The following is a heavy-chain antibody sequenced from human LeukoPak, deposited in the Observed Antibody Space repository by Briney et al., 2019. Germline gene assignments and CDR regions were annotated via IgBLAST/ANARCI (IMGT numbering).Heavy chain of an antibody. Sequence: PGRSLRLSCAASGFTFSSYSMNWVRQAPGKGLEWVSSISSSSSYIYYADSVKGRFTISRDNAKNSLYLQMNSLRAEDTAVYYCARGTVLRFLEWLSAPDYWGQGTLVTVSS. V-gene: IGHV3-21*01. CDR3: ARGTVLRFLEWLSAPDY. CDR1: GFTFSSYS. CDR2: ISSSSSYI. D-gene: IGHD3-3*01. J-gene: IGHJ4*02.